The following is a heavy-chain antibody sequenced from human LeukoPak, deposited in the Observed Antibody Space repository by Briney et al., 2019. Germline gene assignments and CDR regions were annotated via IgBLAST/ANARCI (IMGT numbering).Heavy chain of an antibody. CDR2: IYNSGSA. V-gene: IGHV4-61*02. CDR1: DGSVSSDSYY. Sequence: PSQTLSLTCTVSDGSVSSDSYYWSWIRQPAGKGLEWIGRIYNSGSANYNPSLKSRVTISVDTSKNQFSLKLSSLTAADTAVYYCARAGGYYDSGGYSSGFDYWGQGTLVTVSS. CDR3: ARAGGYYDSGGYSSGFDY. D-gene: IGHD3-22*01. J-gene: IGHJ4*01.